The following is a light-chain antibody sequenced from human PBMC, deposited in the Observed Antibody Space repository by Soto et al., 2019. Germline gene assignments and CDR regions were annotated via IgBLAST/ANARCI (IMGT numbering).Light chain of an antibody. J-gene: IGKJ3*01. CDR1: QSISSY. V-gene: IGKV1-39*01. Sequence: DIQMTQSPSSLSASVGDRVTNTCRASQSISSYLNWYQQKPGKAPKLLIYAASSLQSGVPSRFSGSGSGTDFTLTISSLQPEDFATYYCQRGFTFGPGTKVDIK. CDR3: QRGFT. CDR2: AAS.